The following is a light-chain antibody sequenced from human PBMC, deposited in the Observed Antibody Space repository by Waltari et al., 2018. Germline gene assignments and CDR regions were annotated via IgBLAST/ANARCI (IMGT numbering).Light chain of an antibody. J-gene: IGLJ3*02. CDR1: SSNIGSTT. CDR3: ATWDDSLNGRV. CDR2: TDN. Sequence: QSVLTQPPSASGTPGQGVTISCSGSSSNIGSTTVSWYQQFPGTAPRLLMHTDNQRPSGVPDRFSGSKSGTSASLAISGLQSEDEAHYFCATWDDSLNGRVFGGGTKVTVL. V-gene: IGLV1-44*01.